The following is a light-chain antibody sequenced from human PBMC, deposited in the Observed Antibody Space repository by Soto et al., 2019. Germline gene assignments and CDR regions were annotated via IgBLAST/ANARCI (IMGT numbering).Light chain of an antibody. CDR1: QSVSGW. Sequence: DIQMTQSPSTLSASVGDTVTVTCRASQSVSGWLAWYQQKPGEAPKLLIYDASSLESGVPSRFSGGGSGTESSLIINGLQPEDFATYYCQQYHGFWFGQGTKVDIK. CDR2: DAS. J-gene: IGKJ1*01. V-gene: IGKV1-5*01. CDR3: QQYHGFW.